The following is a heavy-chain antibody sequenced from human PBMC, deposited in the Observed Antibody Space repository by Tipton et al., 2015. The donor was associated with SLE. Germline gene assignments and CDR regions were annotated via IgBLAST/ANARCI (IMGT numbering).Heavy chain of an antibody. Sequence: QVQLVQSGAEVKKPGASVKVACKASGYTFAGYYIYWVRQAPGQGLEWMGWIKPNGGGTTYAQDFQGRVTMTTDTSISTAYLELRRLTSDDTGTFFCVRGKLVPAARIDFWGQGTLVTVSS. CDR2: IKPNGGGT. CDR1: GYTFAGYY. J-gene: IGHJ4*02. CDR3: VRGKLVPAARIDF. D-gene: IGHD2-2*01. V-gene: IGHV1-2*02.